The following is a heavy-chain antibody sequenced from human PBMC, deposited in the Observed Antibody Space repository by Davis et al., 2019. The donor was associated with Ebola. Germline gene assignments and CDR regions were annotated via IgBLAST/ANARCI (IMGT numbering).Heavy chain of an antibody. J-gene: IGHJ6*02. CDR1: GGSFSGYY. CDR3: ARVNFWSTYYPGEYYYGMGV. CDR2: INHSGST. Sequence: MPSETLSLTCAVYGGSFSGYYWSWIRQPPGKGLEWIGEINHSGSTNYNPSLKSRVTISVDTSKNQFSLKLSSVTAADTAVYYCARVNFWSTYYPGEYYYGMGVWGQGTTVTVSS. D-gene: IGHD3-3*01. V-gene: IGHV4-34*01.